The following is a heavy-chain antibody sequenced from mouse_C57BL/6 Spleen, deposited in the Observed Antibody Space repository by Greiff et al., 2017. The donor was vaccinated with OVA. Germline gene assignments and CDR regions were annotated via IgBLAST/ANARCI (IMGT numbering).Heavy chain of an antibody. CDR1: GYSFTGYY. J-gene: IGHJ4*01. V-gene: IGHV1-42*01. Sequence: VQLKQSGPELVKPGASVKISCKASGYSFTGYYMNWVKQSPEKSLEWIGVINPSTGGTTYNQKFKAKATLTVDKSSSTAYMQLKSLASEDSAVYYCAKGKEGGYAMDDWGQGTSVTVSS. CDR3: AKGKEGGYAMDD. CDR2: INPSTGGT.